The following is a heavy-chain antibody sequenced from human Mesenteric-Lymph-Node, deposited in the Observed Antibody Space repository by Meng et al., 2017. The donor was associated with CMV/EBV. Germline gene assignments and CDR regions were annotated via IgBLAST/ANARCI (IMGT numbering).Heavy chain of an antibody. CDR3: ARVLWNSGYGMDV. Sequence: GESLKISCAASGFTFSDYYMSWIRQAPGKGLEWVSYISSSGSTIYYADSVKGRFTVSRDNAKNSLHLQMISLRAEDTAIYYCARVLWNSGYGMDVWGQGISVTVSS. CDR2: ISSSGSTI. V-gene: IGHV3-11*04. D-gene: IGHD2-8*02. J-gene: IGHJ6*02. CDR1: GFTFSDYY.